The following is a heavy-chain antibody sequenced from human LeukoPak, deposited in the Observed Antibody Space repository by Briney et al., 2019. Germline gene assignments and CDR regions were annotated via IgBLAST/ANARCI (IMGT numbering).Heavy chain of an antibody. CDR2: INPNSGGT. Sequence: GASVKVSCKASGYTFTGYYMHWVRQAPGQGLEWMGWINPNSGGTNYAQKFQGRVTMTRDTSISTAYMELSRLRSDDTAVYYCARAGSDSSGWYDYYYYYMDVWGKGTTVTVSS. D-gene: IGHD6-19*01. CDR3: ARAGSDSSGWYDYYYYYMDV. V-gene: IGHV1-2*02. J-gene: IGHJ6*03. CDR1: GYTFTGYY.